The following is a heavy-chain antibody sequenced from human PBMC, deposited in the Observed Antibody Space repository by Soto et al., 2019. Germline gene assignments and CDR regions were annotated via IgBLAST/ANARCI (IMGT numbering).Heavy chain of an antibody. CDR2: IYYSGST. J-gene: IGHJ3*02. Sequence: XTLCPACTFLGGSLGSYYWSWIRQPPGKGLEWIGYIYYSGSTNYNPSLKRRVTISVDTSKNQFSLKLSSVTSADTAVYYCARLGVDAFDIWGQGTMVTVSS. D-gene: IGHD2-8*01. CDR1: GGSLGSYY. V-gene: IGHV4-59*01. CDR3: ARLGVDAFDI.